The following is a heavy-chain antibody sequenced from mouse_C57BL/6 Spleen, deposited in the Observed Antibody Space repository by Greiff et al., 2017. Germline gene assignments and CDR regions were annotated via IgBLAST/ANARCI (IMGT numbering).Heavy chain of an antibody. CDR1: GYTFTSYW. CDR2: IDPSDSET. J-gene: IGHJ1*03. V-gene: IGHV1-52*01. Sequence: QVQLQQPGAELVRPGSSVKLSCKASGYTFTSYWMHWVKQRPIQGLEWIGNIDPSDSETHYNHKFKDKATLTVDKSSSTAYMQLSSLTSEDSAVYYCARSDYYGSSMGYFYVWGTVATVTVSS. D-gene: IGHD1-1*01. CDR3: ARSDYYGSSMGYFYV.